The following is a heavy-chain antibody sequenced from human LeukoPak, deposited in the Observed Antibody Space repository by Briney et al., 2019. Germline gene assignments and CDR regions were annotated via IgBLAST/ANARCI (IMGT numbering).Heavy chain of an antibody. CDR3: AREGSLGFDY. J-gene: IGHJ4*02. Sequence: GASVKVSCKASGYSFTAYFIRWVRQASGQGLEWMGWINPNSGGTNSAQKFQGRVAMTSDTSISTAYMELSSLRSDDTAVYYCAREGSLGFDYWGQGTLVTVSS. CDR1: GYSFTAYF. CDR2: INPNSGGT. D-gene: IGHD2-15*01. V-gene: IGHV1-2*02.